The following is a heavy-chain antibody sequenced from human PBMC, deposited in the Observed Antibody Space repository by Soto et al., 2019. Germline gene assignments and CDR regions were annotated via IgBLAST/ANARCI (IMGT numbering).Heavy chain of an antibody. CDR3: AREDGYNYSPYYYYYYGMDV. Sequence: QVQLVESGGGLVKPGGSLRLPCAASGFTFSDYYMSWIRQAPGKGLEWVSYISSSGRTIYYADSVKGRFTISRDNAKNSLYLQMNSLRAEDTAVYYCAREDGYNYSPYYYYYYGMDVWGQGTTVTVSS. J-gene: IGHJ6*02. D-gene: IGHD5-12*01. CDR2: ISSSGRTI. V-gene: IGHV3-11*01. CDR1: GFTFSDYY.